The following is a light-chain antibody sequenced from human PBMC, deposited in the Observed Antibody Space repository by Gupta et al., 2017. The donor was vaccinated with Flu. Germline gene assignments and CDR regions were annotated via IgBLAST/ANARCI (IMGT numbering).Light chain of an antibody. CDR3: GTWDSSLREGV. CDR2: DND. CDR1: SSNIGKNY. J-gene: IGLJ2*01. Sequence: QSVLPQPPSVSAAPGQKVTISCSGSSSNIGKNYVSWYQQLPGTAPKLLIYDNDKRPSGIPDRFSGSKSGTSATLGITGPQTGDEADYYCGTWDSSLREGVFGGGTKLTVL. V-gene: IGLV1-51*01.